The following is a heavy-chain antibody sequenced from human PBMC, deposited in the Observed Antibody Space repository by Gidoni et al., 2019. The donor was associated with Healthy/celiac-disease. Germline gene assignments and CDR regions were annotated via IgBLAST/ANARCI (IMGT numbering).Heavy chain of an antibody. Sequence: EVQLVESGGGLVKPGGSLRLSCAASGFTFSNAWMSWVRQAPGKGLEWVGSIKSKTDGGTTDYAAPVKGRFTISRDDSKNTLYLQMNSLKTEDTAVYYCTTPLGTAMPWGQGTLVTVSS. J-gene: IGHJ4*02. V-gene: IGHV3-15*01. D-gene: IGHD5-18*01. CDR2: IKSKTDGGTT. CDR3: TTPLGTAMP. CDR1: GFTFSNAW.